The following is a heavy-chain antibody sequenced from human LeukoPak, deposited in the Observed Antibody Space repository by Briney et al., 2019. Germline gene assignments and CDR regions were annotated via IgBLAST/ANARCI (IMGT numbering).Heavy chain of an antibody. CDR1: GYTCTSYD. Sequence: ASVKVSCKASGYTCTSYDINWVRQAAGQGLEWMGWMNPYSGNTGYAQNFQGRLSITRDTSISTAYMELSSLTSDDTAVYYCARSGTGDERIGVDPWGQGTLVTVSS. D-gene: IGHD3-10*01. CDR2: MNPYSGNT. J-gene: IGHJ5*02. CDR3: ARSGTGDERIGVDP. V-gene: IGHV1-8*03.